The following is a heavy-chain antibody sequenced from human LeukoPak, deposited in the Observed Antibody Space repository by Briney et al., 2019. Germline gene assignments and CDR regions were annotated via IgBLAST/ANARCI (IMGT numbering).Heavy chain of an antibody. CDR1: GFTFSSYN. J-gene: IGHJ4*02. CDR2: ISSSSSTI. CDR3: ARVRGYCSSTSCPGEGYFDY. D-gene: IGHD2-2*01. V-gene: IGHV3-48*01. Sequence: PGGSLRLSCAASGFTFSSYNMNWVRQAPGKGLEWVSYISSSSSTIYYADSVKGRFTISRDNAKNSLYLQMNSLRAEDTAVYYCARVRGYCSSTSCPGEGYFDYWGQGTLVTVSS.